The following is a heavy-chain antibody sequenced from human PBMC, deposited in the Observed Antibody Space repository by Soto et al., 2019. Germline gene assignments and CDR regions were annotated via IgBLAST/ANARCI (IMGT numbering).Heavy chain of an antibody. V-gene: IGHV3-33*01. J-gene: IGHJ3*02. Sequence: GGSLRLSCAASGFTFSSYGMHWVCQAPGKGLEWVAVIWYDGSNKYYADSVKGRFTISRDNSKNTLYLQMNSLRAEDTAVYYCARDRTVVAFTDAFDIWGQGTMVTVSS. CDR3: ARDRTVVAFTDAFDI. D-gene: IGHD2-15*01. CDR2: IWYDGSNK. CDR1: GFTFSSYG.